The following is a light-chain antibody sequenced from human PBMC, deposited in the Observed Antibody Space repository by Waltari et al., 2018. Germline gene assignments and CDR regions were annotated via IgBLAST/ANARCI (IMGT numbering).Light chain of an antibody. Sequence: DIQMTQSPSSLSASIGDRVIITCRASRDISHYLAWYQQKPGKVPKLLIYAASTLQSGVPSRFSGSGSGTDFTLTISSLQPEDVATYYCQKYNTAPNTFGQGTKLEIK. CDR3: QKYNTAPNT. CDR2: AAS. CDR1: RDISHY. J-gene: IGKJ2*01. V-gene: IGKV1-27*01.